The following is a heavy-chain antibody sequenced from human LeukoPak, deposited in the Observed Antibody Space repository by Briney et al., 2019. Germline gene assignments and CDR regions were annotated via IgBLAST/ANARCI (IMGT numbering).Heavy chain of an antibody. Sequence: GGSLRLSCAASGFTFSTFVMSWDRPAPGKGLEWVSGISGSGGYTYYADSGKGRLTLSRDNSKNTLYLQMNSLRAEDTAVYYCAKDRRAVGPTASRRPYYFDHWGQGTLVTVSS. V-gene: IGHV3-23*01. CDR1: GFTFSTFV. CDR3: AKDRRAVGPTASRRPYYFDH. CDR2: ISGSGGYT. D-gene: IGHD1-26*01. J-gene: IGHJ4*02.